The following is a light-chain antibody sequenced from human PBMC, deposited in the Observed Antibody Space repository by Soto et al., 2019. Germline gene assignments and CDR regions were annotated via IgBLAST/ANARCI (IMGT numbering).Light chain of an antibody. Sequence: QSVLTQPPSASGTPGQRVTISCSGSSSNIGSNTVNWYQQVPGTAPKLLIHSNNQRPSGVPDRFSGSKSGTSASLAISGLQSEDEADYYCAAWDDSLRGWVFGGGTKVTVL. CDR2: SNN. J-gene: IGLJ3*02. CDR1: SSNIGSNT. CDR3: AAWDDSLRGWV. V-gene: IGLV1-44*01.